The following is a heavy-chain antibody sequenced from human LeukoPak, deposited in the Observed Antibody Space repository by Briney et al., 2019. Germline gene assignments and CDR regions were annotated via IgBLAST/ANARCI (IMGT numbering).Heavy chain of an antibody. CDR3: ARDDDSSGHFDY. Sequence: SETLSLTCTVSGGSVSSGSYYWSWIRQPPGRGLEWIGYIYYSGSTNYNPSLKSRVTISVDMSKNQFSLKLSSVTAADTAVYYCARDDDSSGHFDYWGQGTLVTASS. V-gene: IGHV4-61*01. J-gene: IGHJ4*02. CDR1: GGSVSSGSYY. D-gene: IGHD3-22*01. CDR2: IYYSGST.